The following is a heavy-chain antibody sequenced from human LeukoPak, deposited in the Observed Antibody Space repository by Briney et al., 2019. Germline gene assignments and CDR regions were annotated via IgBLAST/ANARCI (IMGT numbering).Heavy chain of an antibody. V-gene: IGHV4-39*07. J-gene: IGHJ5*02. Sequence: SETLSLTCTVSGGSISSSSYYWGWIRQPPGKGLEWIGSIYYSGSTYYNPSLKSRVTISVDTSKNQFSLKLSSVTAADTAVYYCARDQHYYDSSGYSNWFDPWGQGTLVTVSS. D-gene: IGHD3-22*01. CDR2: IYYSGST. CDR1: GGSISSSSYY. CDR3: ARDQHYYDSSGYSNWFDP.